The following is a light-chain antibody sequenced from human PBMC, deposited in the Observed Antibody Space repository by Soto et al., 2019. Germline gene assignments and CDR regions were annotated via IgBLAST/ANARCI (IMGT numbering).Light chain of an antibody. J-gene: IGKJ2*01. CDR3: MQGTHWPYT. V-gene: IGKV2-30*01. CDR1: QSLVTSDGNTY. Sequence: DVVMTQSPLSLPVTLGQPASISCRSSQSLVTSDGNTYLNWFQQRPGQSPRRLIYKVSNRDSGVPERFSGSESGSDFTLKISRVEAEDVGVYYCMQGTHWPYTVGQGTKLEIK. CDR2: KVS.